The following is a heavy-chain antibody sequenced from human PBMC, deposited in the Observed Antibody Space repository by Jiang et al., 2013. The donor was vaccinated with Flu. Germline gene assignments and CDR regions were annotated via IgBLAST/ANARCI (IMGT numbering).Heavy chain of an antibody. V-gene: IGHV3-23*01. CDR3: TSQNRADGSITIFGVVISDSYYGMDV. CDR1: GFTFSSYA. D-gene: IGHD3-3*01. Sequence: QLLESGGGLVQPGGSLRLSCAASGFTFSSYAMSWVRQAPGKGLEWVSAISGSGGSTYYADSVKGRFTISRDNSKNTLYLQMNSLRAEDTAVYYCTSQNRADGSITIFGVVISDSYYGMDVWAKGPRSPSPQ. CDR2: ISGSGGST. J-gene: IGHJ6*04.